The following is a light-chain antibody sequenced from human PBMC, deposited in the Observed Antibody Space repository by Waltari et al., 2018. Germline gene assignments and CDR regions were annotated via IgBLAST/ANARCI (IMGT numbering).Light chain of an antibody. CDR3: QRYDNLPIFA. CDR1: QDISNY. Sequence: DIQMTQSPSSLSAFVGDRVIMTCQASQDISNYLNWYQQKPGKAPKLLIRDASNLETGVPTRFSGSQSRTDFTLTISSLQPEDVGTYYCQRYDNLPIFAFGPGTKWKSN. J-gene: IGKJ3*01. V-gene: IGKV1-33*01. CDR2: DAS.